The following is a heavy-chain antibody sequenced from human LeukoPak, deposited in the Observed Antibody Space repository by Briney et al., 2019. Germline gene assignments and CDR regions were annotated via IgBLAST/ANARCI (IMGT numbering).Heavy chain of an antibody. D-gene: IGHD1-26*01. J-gene: IGHJ4*02. V-gene: IGHV1-8*01. Sequence: ASVKVSCKASGYTFTGYDIHWVRHAIGQGLEWMGWMNPDSGNAGSARKFQGRVTFTRDTSISIAFMELSSLRSDDTAVYFCSRGRSGTYLLAELDYWGQGALVTVSS. CDR2: MNPDSGNA. CDR3: SRGRSGTYLLAELDY. CDR1: GYTFTGYD.